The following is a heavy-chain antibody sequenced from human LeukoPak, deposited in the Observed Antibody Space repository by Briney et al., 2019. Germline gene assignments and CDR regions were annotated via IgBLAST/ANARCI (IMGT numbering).Heavy chain of an antibody. CDR2: INTGGSTT. V-gene: IGHV3-74*01. D-gene: IGHD2-15*01. CDR3: SRDLRGRDDY. Sequence: GGSLRLSCAASGFTFSSYWMHWVRQAPGKGLVWVSRINTGGSTTDYADSVKGRFTISRDNAKNTLYLQMNSLRAEDTAVYYCSRDLRGRDDYWGQGILVIVSS. CDR1: GFTFSSYW. J-gene: IGHJ4*02.